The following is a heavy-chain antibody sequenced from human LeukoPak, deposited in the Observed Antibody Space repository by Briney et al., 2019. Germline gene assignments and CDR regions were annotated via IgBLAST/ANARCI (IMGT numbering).Heavy chain of an antibody. Sequence: GGSLRLSCAASGFTFSSYAMSWVRQAPGKGLEWVSAISGSGGSTYYADSVKGRFTISRDNSKNTLYLQMNSLGAEDTAVYYCAKEGTYDFWSGYRIYYYMDVWGKGTTVTVSS. J-gene: IGHJ6*03. CDR1: GFTFSSYA. V-gene: IGHV3-23*01. CDR3: AKEGTYDFWSGYRIYYYMDV. D-gene: IGHD3-3*01. CDR2: ISGSGGST.